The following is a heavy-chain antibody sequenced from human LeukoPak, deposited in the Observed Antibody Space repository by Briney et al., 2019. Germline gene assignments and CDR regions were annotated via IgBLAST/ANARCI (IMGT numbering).Heavy chain of an antibody. J-gene: IGHJ4*02. Sequence: ASVKVSCKASGGTFSSYAISWVRQAPGQGLEWMGGMIPIFGTANYAQKFQGRVTITAGESTSTAYMELSSLRSEDTAVYYCARAWGYCSSTSCPADYWGQGTLVTVSS. CDR3: ARAWGYCSSTSCPADY. V-gene: IGHV1-69*13. CDR1: GGTFSSYA. D-gene: IGHD2-2*01. CDR2: MIPIFGTA.